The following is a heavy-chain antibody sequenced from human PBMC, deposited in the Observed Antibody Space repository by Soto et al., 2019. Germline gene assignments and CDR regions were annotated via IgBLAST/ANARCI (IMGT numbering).Heavy chain of an antibody. J-gene: IGHJ6*02. CDR2: INHSGIT. Sequence: SQTLPLTCTVSGGSISSSSYYWGWIRQPPGKGLEWIGEINHSGITNYNPSLKSRVTISVDTSKNQFSLKLSSVTAADTAVYYCARGVIWCGDVNYGGMDVWAQGTTVTVSS. CDR3: ARGVIWCGDVNYGGMDV. CDR1: GGSISSSSYY. V-gene: IGHV4-39*07. D-gene: IGHD3-10*01.